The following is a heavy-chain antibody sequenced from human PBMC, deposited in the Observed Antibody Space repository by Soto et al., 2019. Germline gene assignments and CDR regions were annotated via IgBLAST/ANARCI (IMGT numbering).Heavy chain of an antibody. CDR3: AVGGGGTRY. V-gene: IGHV1-3*01. D-gene: IGHD2-15*01. J-gene: IGHJ4*02. CDR2: INPGDGYT. Sequence: QVQLVQSGAEVKKPGASVKVSCKTSGYTFSSFAIHWVCQAPGQGLEWMAWINPGDGYTRLLQKFQGRVTISRDTSATTAFMELNSLTSEDTAVYYCAVGGGGTRYWGQGTLVTVSS. CDR1: GYTFSSFA.